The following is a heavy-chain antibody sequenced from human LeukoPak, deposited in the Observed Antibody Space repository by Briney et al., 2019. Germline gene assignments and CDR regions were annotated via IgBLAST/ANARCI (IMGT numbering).Heavy chain of an antibody. V-gene: IGHV1-69*13. CDR2: IIPIFGTA. D-gene: IGHD2-15*01. J-gene: IGHJ4*02. Sequence: SVKVSCKASGGTFSSYAISWVRQAPGQGLEWMGGIIPIFGTANYAQRFQGRATITADESTSTAYMELSSLRSEDTAVYYCARERYCSGGSCYSLWGQGTLVTVSS. CDR1: GGTFSSYA. CDR3: ARERYCSGGSCYSL.